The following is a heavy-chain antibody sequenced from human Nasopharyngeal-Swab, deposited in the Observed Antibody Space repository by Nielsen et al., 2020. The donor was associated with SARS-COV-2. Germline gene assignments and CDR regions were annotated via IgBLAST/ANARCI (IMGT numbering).Heavy chain of an antibody. D-gene: IGHD5-18*01. V-gene: IGHV3-21*04. J-gene: IGHJ4*02. CDR1: GFTFSSYS. CDR3: ASNRGGYSYGHDFDY. CDR2: ISSSSSYT. Sequence: GESLKISCAASGFTFSSYSMNWVRQAPGKGLEWVSSISSSSSYTYYADSVKGRFTISRDNSKNTLYLQMNSLRAEDTAVYYCASNRGGYSYGHDFDYWGQGTLVTVSS.